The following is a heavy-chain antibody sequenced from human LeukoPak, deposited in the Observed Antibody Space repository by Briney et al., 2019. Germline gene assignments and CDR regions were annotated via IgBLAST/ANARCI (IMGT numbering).Heavy chain of an antibody. J-gene: IGHJ5*02. V-gene: IGHV3-23*01. CDR1: GFTFSTYA. Sequence: PGGSLRLSCAASGFTFSTYAMSWVRQAPGKGLEWVSGISVSGGSTYYADSVKGRFIISRDNSKNTLYLQMNSLRAEDTAVYCCAKGKDTVTAVGVKTYNWFDPWGQGTLVTVSS. D-gene: IGHD4-17*01. CDR3: AKGKDTVTAVGVKTYNWFDP. CDR2: ISVSGGST.